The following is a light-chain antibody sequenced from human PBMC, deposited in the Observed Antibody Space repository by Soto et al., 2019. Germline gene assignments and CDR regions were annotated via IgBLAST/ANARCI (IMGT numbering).Light chain of an antibody. CDR2: GAS. Sequence: EIVMTQSPATLSVSPGERATLSCRASQSVSSNLAWYQQKPGQAPRLLIYGASTRATGIPARFSGSGSGTEFTLTICSLQSEDFAFYYCQQYNNWPQTFGQGTKAEIK. CDR3: QQYNNWPQT. J-gene: IGKJ1*01. V-gene: IGKV3-15*01. CDR1: QSVSSN.